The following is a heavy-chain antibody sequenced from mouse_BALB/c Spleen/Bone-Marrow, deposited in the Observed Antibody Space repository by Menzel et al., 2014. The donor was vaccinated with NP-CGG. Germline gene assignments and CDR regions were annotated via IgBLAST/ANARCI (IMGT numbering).Heavy chain of an antibody. D-gene: IGHD2-12*01. CDR2: IDPSNSDT. CDR3: ARAYYYNDHYYVMDY. CDR1: GYTFXSYW. Sequence: VQLQQSGPELVRPGASVKMSCKASGYTFXSYWMHWVQQRPGQGLEWIGMIDPSNSDTRLNQKFKDKGTLNIYKSSYTAYMHIISLTSKDTTIYYNARAYYYNDHYYVMDYWGQGTSVTVSS. J-gene: IGHJ4*01. V-gene: IGHV1S127*01.